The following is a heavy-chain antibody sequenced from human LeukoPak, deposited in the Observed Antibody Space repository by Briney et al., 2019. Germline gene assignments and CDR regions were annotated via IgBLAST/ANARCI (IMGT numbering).Heavy chain of an antibody. CDR1: GGSISSSSYY. V-gene: IGHV4-39*07. Sequence: SETLSLTCTVSGGSISSSSYYWGWIRQPPGKGLEWIGSIYYSGSTYYNPSLKSRVTISVDTSKNQFSLKLSSVTAADTAVYYCARAGVQLWPLDYWGQGTLVTVSS. CDR2: IYYSGST. J-gene: IGHJ4*02. D-gene: IGHD5-18*01. CDR3: ARAGVQLWPLDY.